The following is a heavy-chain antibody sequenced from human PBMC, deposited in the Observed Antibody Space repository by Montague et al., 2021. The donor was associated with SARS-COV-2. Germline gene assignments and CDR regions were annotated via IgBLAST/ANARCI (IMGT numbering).Heavy chain of an antibody. Sequence: ETLSLTCSVSGDSISSSSYNWGWIRQPPGKGLEWIGSVHYSGRPYYNPSLKSRVTIYVDTSKNQLSLKLSSVTAADTAVYYCTRHVHMTWPEPSPGFDYWGQGTLVTVSS. V-gene: IGHV4-39*01. CDR2: VHYSGRP. CDR1: GDSISSSSYN. CDR3: TRHVHMTWPEPSPGFDY. J-gene: IGHJ4*02. D-gene: IGHD1-1*01.